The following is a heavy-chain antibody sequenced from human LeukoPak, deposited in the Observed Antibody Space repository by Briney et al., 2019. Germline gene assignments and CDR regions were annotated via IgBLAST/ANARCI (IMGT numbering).Heavy chain of an antibody. J-gene: IGHJ5*02. Sequence: GGSLRLSCAASGFTVSSNYMSWVRQAPGKGLEWVSVIYSGGSTYYADSVKGRFTISRDNSKNTLYLQMNSLRAEDTAVYYCASQVGSYDSSGYYYVRWFDPWGQGTLVTVSS. V-gene: IGHV3-53*01. CDR1: GFTVSSNY. CDR2: IYSGGST. CDR3: ASQVGSYDSSGYYYVRWFDP. D-gene: IGHD3-22*01.